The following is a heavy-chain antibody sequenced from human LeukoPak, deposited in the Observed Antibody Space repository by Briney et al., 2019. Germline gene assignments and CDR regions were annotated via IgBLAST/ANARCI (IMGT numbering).Heavy chain of an antibody. Sequence: PSETLSLTCTVSGGSISSYYWSWIRQPPGKGLEWIGYIYYSGSSNYNPSLKSRVTISVDTTKNQFSLKLSSVTAADTAIYYCARAHYVYFDYWGRGTLVTVSS. J-gene: IGHJ4*02. CDR3: ARAHYVYFDY. CDR1: GGSISSYY. V-gene: IGHV4-59*01. CDR2: IYYSGSS. D-gene: IGHD3-10*02.